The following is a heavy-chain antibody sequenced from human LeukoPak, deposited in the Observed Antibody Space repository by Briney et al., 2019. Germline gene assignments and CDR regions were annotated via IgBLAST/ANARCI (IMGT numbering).Heavy chain of an antibody. V-gene: IGHV3-30-3*01. Sequence: RSLRLSCAASGFTFSSYAMHWVRQAPGKGLEWVAVISYDGSNKYYADSVKGRFTISRDNSKNTLYLQMNSLRAEDTAVYYCARDEWSLYFDYWGQGTLVTVSS. D-gene: IGHD3-3*01. CDR3: ARDEWSLYFDY. J-gene: IGHJ4*02. CDR1: GFTFSSYA. CDR2: ISYDGSNK.